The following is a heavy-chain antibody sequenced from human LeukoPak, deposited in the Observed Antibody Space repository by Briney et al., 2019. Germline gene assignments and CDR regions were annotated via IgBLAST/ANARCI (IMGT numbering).Heavy chain of an antibody. J-gene: IGHJ4*02. D-gene: IGHD5-12*01. V-gene: IGHV3-21*01. Sequence: GGSLRLSCAASGFTFSSYSMNWVRQAPGKGLEWVSSISSSSSYIYYADSVKGRFTISRDNAKTSLYLQMNSVRAEDKAVYYCARRGSGYDSALFDYWGQGTLVTVSS. CDR2: ISSSSSYI. CDR3: ARRGSGYDSALFDY. CDR1: GFTFSSYS.